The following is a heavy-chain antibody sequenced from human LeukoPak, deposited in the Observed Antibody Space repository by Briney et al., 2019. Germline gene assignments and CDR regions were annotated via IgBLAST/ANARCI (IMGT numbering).Heavy chain of an antibody. CDR2: IKQDESEK. CDR1: GFSFSSYW. CDR3: AGPIFGVVRDY. J-gene: IGHJ4*02. D-gene: IGHD3-3*01. V-gene: IGHV3-7*03. Sequence: PGGSLRLSCATSGFSFSSYWMSWVRQAPGQGLEWVATIKQDESEKYYVDSVKGRFTISIDNAKNSLFLQMSSLRAEDTAVYYCAGPIFGVVRDYWGQGTLVTVSS.